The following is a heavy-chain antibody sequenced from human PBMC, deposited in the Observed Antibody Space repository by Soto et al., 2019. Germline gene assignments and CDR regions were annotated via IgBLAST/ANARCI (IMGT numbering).Heavy chain of an antibody. CDR3: ARGYSSSWVLYYYYYYMDV. Sequence: QVQLVQSGSELKKPGASVKVSCKASGYTFTSYAMNWVRQAPGQGLEWKGWINTNTGNPTYAQGFTGRFVFSLDTSVSTAYLQICSLKAEDTAVYYCARGYSSSWVLYYYYYYMDVWGKGTTVTVSS. CDR2: INTNTGNP. J-gene: IGHJ6*03. D-gene: IGHD6-13*01. V-gene: IGHV7-4-1*01. CDR1: GYTFTSYA.